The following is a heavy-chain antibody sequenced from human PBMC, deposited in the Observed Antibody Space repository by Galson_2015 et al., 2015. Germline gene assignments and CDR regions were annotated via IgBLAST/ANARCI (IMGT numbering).Heavy chain of an antibody. CDR1: GFTFSSYA. V-gene: IGHV3-23*01. CDR3: AKSPDIVVVVAAQH. CDR2: ISGSGGST. Sequence: SLRLSCAASGFTFSSYAMSWVRQAPGKGLEWVSAISGSGGSTYYADSVKGRFTISRDNSKNTLYLQMNSLRAEDTAVYYCAKSPDIVVVVAAQHWGQGTLVTVSS. J-gene: IGHJ1*01. D-gene: IGHD2-15*01.